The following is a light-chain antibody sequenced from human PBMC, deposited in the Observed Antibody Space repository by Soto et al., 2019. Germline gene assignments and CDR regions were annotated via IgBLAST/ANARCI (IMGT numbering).Light chain of an antibody. CDR1: QSVSSS. CDR2: DTS. CDR3: QQRSNWPLT. J-gene: IGKJ4*01. V-gene: IGKV3-11*01. Sequence: IVLTQSPATLSFSPGDRATLSCRASQSVSSSLGWYQQKPGQAPRLLIYDTSNRATGIPARFSGSGSGTDFTLTISSLETEDFAVYYCQQRSNWPLTFGGGTKVDIK.